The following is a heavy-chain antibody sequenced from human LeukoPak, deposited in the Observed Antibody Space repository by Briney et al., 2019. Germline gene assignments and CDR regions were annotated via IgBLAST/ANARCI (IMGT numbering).Heavy chain of an antibody. CDR3: ARQGSYSYGSGTYYNGHFDF. D-gene: IGHD3-10*01. V-gene: IGHV4-39*01. CDR2: IFYSGST. Sequence: PSETLSLTCTVSGGSISSSTYYWGWIRQPPGKGLEWIGRIFYSGSTFYNPSLKSRVTISVDTSKNQFSLKLSSVTAADTAVFYCARQGSYSYGSGTYYNGHFDFWAQGILVTVSS. CDR1: GGSISSSTYY. J-gene: IGHJ4*02.